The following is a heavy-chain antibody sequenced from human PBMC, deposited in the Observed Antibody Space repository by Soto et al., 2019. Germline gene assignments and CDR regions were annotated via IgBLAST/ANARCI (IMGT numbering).Heavy chain of an antibody. CDR2: ISGSGGST. Sequence: EVQLLESGGGLVQPGGSLRLSCAASGFTFSSYAMSWVRQAPGKGLEWVSAISGSGGSTYYADSVKGRFTISRDNSKNTLYLQMNSLRAEDTAVYYCAKDRGAKDIVVVPAAQCFDYWGQGTLVTVSS. J-gene: IGHJ4*02. CDR3: AKDRGAKDIVVVPAAQCFDY. CDR1: GFTFSSYA. V-gene: IGHV3-23*01. D-gene: IGHD2-2*01.